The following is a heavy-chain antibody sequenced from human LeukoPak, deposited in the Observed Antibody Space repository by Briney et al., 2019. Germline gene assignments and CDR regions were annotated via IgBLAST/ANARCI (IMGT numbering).Heavy chain of an antibody. CDR1: GFIFNYYA. CDR3: ARVRFCPRCHFDY. CDR2: ISGGGHST. D-gene: IGHD3-16*01. V-gene: IGHV3-23*01. Sequence: QSGGSLRLSCAACGFIFNYYAMNWVRQAPGKGLEWVSAISGGGHSTYYADSVKGRFTISRDNSKNTLYLQMNSLRADDTAVYYCARVRFCPRCHFDYWGQGTLVTVSS. J-gene: IGHJ4*02.